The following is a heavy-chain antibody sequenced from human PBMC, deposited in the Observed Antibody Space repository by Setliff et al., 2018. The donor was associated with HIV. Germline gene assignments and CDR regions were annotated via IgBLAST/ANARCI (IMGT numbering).Heavy chain of an antibody. V-gene: IGHV4-39*01. Sequence: PSETLSLTCSVSGDAIFTSTYYWGWIRQPPGKRLEWIGSIYYSGNTYYNPSLQSRVTISVDTSKNKFFLNLSSVTATDSAVYYCARLGRPYSGQGWFDPCVQRTLVTVSS. CDR2: IYYSGNT. J-gene: IGHJ5*02. CDR3: ARLGRPYSGQGWFDP. D-gene: IGHD5-12*01. CDR1: GDAIFTSTYY.